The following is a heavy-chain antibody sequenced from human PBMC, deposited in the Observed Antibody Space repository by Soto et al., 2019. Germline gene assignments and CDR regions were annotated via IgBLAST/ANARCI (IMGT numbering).Heavy chain of an antibody. J-gene: IGHJ5*02. D-gene: IGHD3-16*02. Sequence: EVQLLESGGGLVQPGGSLRLSCAASGFTFSSYAMSWVRQAPGKGLEWVSAISGSGGSTYYADSVKGRFTISRDNSKNTLYLQMNSLRAEDTAVYYCAKELRNMITFGGVIVPFDPWGQGTLVTVSS. CDR1: GFTFSSYA. V-gene: IGHV3-23*01. CDR3: AKELRNMITFGGVIVPFDP. CDR2: ISGSGGST.